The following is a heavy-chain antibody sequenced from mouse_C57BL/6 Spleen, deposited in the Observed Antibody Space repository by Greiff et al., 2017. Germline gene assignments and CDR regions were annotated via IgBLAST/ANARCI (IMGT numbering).Heavy chain of an antibody. V-gene: IGHV1-64*01. J-gene: IGHJ2*01. Sequence: QVQLQQPGAELVKPGASVKLSCKASGYTFTSYWMHWVKQRPGQGLEWIGMIHPNSGSTHYNEKFKSKATLTVDKSSSTAYMQLSSLTSEDSAVYYCARGGSFGSYFDYWGQGTTLTVSS. CDR1: GYTFTSYW. CDR2: IHPNSGST. CDR3: ARGGSFGSYFDY.